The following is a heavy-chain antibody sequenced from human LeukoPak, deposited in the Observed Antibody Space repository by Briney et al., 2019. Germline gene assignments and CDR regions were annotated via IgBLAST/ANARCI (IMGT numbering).Heavy chain of an antibody. Sequence: ASVKVSCKASGYTFTSYGISWVRQAPGQGREWMGWSSAYNGNTNYAQKLQGRVTMTTDTSTSTAYMELRSLRSDDTSVYYCARGYSCSGGSCYSSFVDYWGQGTLVTVSS. D-gene: IGHD2-15*01. CDR2: SSAYNGNT. J-gene: IGHJ4*02. V-gene: IGHV1-18*04. CDR1: GYTFTSYG. CDR3: ARGYSCSGGSCYSSFVDY.